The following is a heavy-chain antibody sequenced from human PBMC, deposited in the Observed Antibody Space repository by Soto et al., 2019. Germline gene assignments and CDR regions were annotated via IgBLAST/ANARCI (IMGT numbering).Heavy chain of an antibody. CDR2: IFHTGGT. CDR3: ARVFSSGSGWMYYFDF. V-gene: IGHV4-4*02. CDR1: SDSIAGENW. Sequence: QVQLQESGPGLVKPSETLSLTCTVSSDSIAGENWWSWVRQPPGMGLEWTGEIFHTGGTNYIPSLKGRVTMEVDKSKNQFSLKLISATAADTAVYYCARVFSSGSGWMYYFDFWGQGTLVSVSS. D-gene: IGHD6-25*01. J-gene: IGHJ4*02.